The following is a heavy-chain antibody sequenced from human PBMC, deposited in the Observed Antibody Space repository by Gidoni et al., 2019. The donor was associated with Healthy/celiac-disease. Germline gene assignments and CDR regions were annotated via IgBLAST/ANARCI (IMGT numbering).Heavy chain of an antibody. CDR3: ARDLTVTTPTGPY. CDR1: RFTFSSEH. V-gene: IGHV3-30*04. D-gene: IGHD4-17*01. Sequence: QVQLVESGGGVVKPGRSLRLSCAASRFTFSSEHMHWVRQATGKGLEWVAVISYDGSNKYYADSVKGRFTISRDNSKNTLYLQMNSLRAEDTAVYYCARDLTVTTPTGPYWGQGTLVTVSS. J-gene: IGHJ4*02. CDR2: ISYDGSNK.